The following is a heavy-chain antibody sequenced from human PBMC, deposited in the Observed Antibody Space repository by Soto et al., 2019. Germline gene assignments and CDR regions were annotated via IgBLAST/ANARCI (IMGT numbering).Heavy chain of an antibody. CDR2: IYYNETA. V-gene: IGHV4-30-4*01. D-gene: IGHD3-10*01. Sequence: QVQLQEPGPRLVSPSETLSLTCTVSGASVTSGDFYWSWIRQHPGKGLEWIGYIYYNETAYYTPSLKSRTAISVDTSKNHFTLTLTSVTAADTAIYYCGALLAGGWGQGSLVTVSS. CDR1: GASVTSGDFY. J-gene: IGHJ4*02. CDR3: GALLAGG.